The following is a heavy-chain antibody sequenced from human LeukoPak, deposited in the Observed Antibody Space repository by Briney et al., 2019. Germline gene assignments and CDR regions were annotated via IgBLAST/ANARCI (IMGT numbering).Heavy chain of an antibody. CDR2: MNTNSGNT. Sequence: ASVKVSCKASGYTFTSYDINWVRQATGQGLEWMGWMNTNSGNTGYAQKFQGRVTMTRNTTISTAYMELSSLRSEDTAVYYCARGPLSSSSTPYYFYMDVWGKGTTVTVSS. CDR3: ARGPLSSSSTPYYFYMDV. V-gene: IGHV1-8*02. D-gene: IGHD6-6*01. CDR1: GYTFTSYD. J-gene: IGHJ6*03.